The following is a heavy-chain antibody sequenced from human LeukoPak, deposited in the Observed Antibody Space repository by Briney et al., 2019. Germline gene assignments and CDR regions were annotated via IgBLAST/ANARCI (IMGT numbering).Heavy chain of an antibody. V-gene: IGHV4-34*01. CDR3: ARGGWYPESFQH. CDR2: INHSGST. J-gene: IGHJ1*01. CDR1: GGSFSGYY. Sequence: SETLSLTCAVYGGSFSGYYWSWIRQPPGKGPEWIGEINHSGSTNYNPSLKSRVTISVDTSKNQFSLKLSSVTAADTAVYYCARGGWYPESFQHWGQGALVTVSS. D-gene: IGHD6-19*01.